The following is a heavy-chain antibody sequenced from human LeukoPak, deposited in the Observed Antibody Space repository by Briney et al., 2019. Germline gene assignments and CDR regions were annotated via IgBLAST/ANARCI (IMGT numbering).Heavy chain of an antibody. V-gene: IGHV4-38-2*02. CDR2: IYHSGST. J-gene: IGHJ5*02. CDR1: GYSISSGYY. Sequence: PSETLSLTCTVSGYSISSGYYWGWIRQPPGKGLEWIGSIYHSGSTYYNPSLKSRVTISVDTSKDQFSLKLSSVTAADTAVYYCARHVQSDYDILTGYYIIWFDPWGQGTLVTVSS. D-gene: IGHD3-9*01. CDR3: ARHVQSDYDILTGYYIIWFDP.